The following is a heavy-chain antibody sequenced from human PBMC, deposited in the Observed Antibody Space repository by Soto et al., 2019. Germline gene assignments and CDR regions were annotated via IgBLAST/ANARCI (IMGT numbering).Heavy chain of an antibody. V-gene: IGHV3-30*18. CDR2: ISHDGNKE. J-gene: IGHJ4*02. CDR1: GFTFSNYG. Sequence: QLVESGGDVVQPGRSLRLSCAASGFTFSNYGIHWVRQAPGKGLEWVAVISHDGNKEYYADSVKGRFTVSRDNSKKTVYLQMNSLRAEDTAMYYCAKVAPSISILWGFHHWGPGTLVTVSS. D-gene: IGHD2-21*01. CDR3: AKVAPSISILWGFHH.